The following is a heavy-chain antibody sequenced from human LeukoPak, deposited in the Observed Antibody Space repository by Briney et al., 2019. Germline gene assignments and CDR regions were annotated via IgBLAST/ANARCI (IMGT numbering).Heavy chain of an antibody. Sequence: ASVKVSCKTSGYTFTGHHIHWVRQAPAQGLEWMGWIYPSSGGTQYGQKFKGRVTMTRDTSVSTAYMELTRLQFDDTAVYYCVGVTYSSYDDFDYWGRGTLVTVSS. CDR2: IYPSSGGT. CDR1: GYTFTGHH. D-gene: IGHD3-16*01. V-gene: IGHV1-2*02. J-gene: IGHJ4*02. CDR3: VGVTYSSYDDFDY.